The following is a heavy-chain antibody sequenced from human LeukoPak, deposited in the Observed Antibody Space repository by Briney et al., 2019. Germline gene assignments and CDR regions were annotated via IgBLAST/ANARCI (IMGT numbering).Heavy chain of an antibody. CDR3: VRDDRDYVFDY. D-gene: IGHD4-17*01. J-gene: IGHJ4*02. CDR1: GFTFSNYE. V-gene: IGHV3-48*03. Sequence: PGGSLRLSCAASGFTFSNYEMNWVRQAPGKGLEWVSYISRSGSTIYYADSVKGRFTISRDNAKNSLYLHMSSLRDEDTALYYCVRDDRDYVFDYWGRGTLVTVSS. CDR2: ISRSGSTI.